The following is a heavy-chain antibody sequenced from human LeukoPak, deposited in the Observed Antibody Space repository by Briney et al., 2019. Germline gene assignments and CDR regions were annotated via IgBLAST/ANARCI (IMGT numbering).Heavy chain of an antibody. CDR3: ATRSKTAMVSLGY. CDR1: GGTFSSYA. CDR2: IIPIFGTA. D-gene: IGHD5-18*01. Sequence: ASVKVSCKASGGTFSSYAISWLRQAPGQGLEWMGRIIPIFGTANYAQKFQGRVTITTDESTSTAYMELSSLRSEDTAVYYCATRSKTAMVSLGYWGQGTLVTVSS. V-gene: IGHV1-69*05. J-gene: IGHJ4*02.